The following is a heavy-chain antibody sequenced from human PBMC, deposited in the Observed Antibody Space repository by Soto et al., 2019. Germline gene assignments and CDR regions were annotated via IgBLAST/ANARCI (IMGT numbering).Heavy chain of an antibody. J-gene: IGHJ4*02. CDR2: ISGSGDNT. CDR1: GFTFSNYV. Sequence: GGSLRVSCAASGFTFSNYVMRWVRQAPGKGLEWVSSISGSGDNTYYADSVKGRFTISRDNSKKTLFLQMNSVRAEDTAVYYCAIVPLAVATAFDTWAQEAVVTISS. V-gene: IGHV3-23*01. D-gene: IGHD6-19*01. CDR3: AIVPLAVATAFDT.